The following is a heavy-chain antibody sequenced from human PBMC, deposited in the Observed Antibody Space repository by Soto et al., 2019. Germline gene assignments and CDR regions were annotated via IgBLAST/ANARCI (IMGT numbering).Heavy chain of an antibody. J-gene: IGHJ4*02. V-gene: IGHV1-69*13. CDR1: GGTFSSYA. CDR3: ARAFYDSSGYYYKSEYYFDY. CDR2: IIPIFGTA. Sequence: SVKVSCKASGGTFSSYAISWVRQAPGQGLEWMGGIIPIFGTANYAQKFQGRVTITADESTSTAYMELSSLRSEDTAVYYCARAFYDSSGYYYKSEYYFDYWGQGTLVTVSS. D-gene: IGHD3-22*01.